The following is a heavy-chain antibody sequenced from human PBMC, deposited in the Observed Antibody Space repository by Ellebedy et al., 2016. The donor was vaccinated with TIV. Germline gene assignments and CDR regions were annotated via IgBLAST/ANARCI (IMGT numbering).Heavy chain of an antibody. J-gene: IGHJ4*02. CDR2: IKPSAGST. CDR1: GYTFTSYY. V-gene: IGHV1-46*01. Sequence: AASVKVSCKASGYTFTSYYVHWVRQAPGQGLEWMGIIKPSAGSTAYAQNFQGRVTMTRDTSTSTVYMELSSLRSEDTAMYFCARGLGHTETLTKTGFGDYWGQGTLVTVSS. D-gene: IGHD3-16*01. CDR3: ARGLGHTETLTKTGFGDY.